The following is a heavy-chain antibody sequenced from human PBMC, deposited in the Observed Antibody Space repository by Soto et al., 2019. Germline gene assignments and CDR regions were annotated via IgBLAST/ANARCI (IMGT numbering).Heavy chain of an antibody. CDR1: GYTFTGYY. D-gene: IGHD3-22*01. CDR2: INPNSGGT. J-gene: IGHJ4*02. CDR3: AREEPRSMYYYDSSGYDPFDY. V-gene: IGHV1-2*02. Sequence: GASVKVSCKASGYTFTGYYMHWVRQAPGQGLEWMGWINPNSGGTNYAQKFQGRVTMTRDTSISTAYMELSRLRSDDTAVYYCAREEPRSMYYYDSSGYDPFDYWGQGTLVTVSS.